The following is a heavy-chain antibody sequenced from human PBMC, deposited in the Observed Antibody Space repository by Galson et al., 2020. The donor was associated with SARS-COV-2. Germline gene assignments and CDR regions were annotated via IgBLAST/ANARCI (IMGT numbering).Heavy chain of an antibody. D-gene: IGHD6-13*01. CDR1: GFTVRNNY. J-gene: IGHJ5*02. Sequence: GGSLRLSCAASGFTVRNNYMSWVRRAPGKGLEWVSFIYSGGGTDYTDSVRGRFTISRDDSKNTLYLQMNSLRVDDTAVYYCVRGGWSSSRWYGRTSNGFAPWGQGTLVTVSS. V-gene: IGHV3-53*01. CDR3: VRGGWSSSRWYGRTSNGFAP. CDR2: IYSGGGT.